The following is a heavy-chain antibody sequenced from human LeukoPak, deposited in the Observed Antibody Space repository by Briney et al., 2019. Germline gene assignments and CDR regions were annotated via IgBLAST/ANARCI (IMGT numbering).Heavy chain of an antibody. Sequence: ASVKVSCKASGYTFTSYDINWVRQATGQGLEWMGWMNPNSGKTGYAQRFQGRVTMTMNTSINTAYMELSSLRSDDTAVYYCARLMSEGYSRGWYNDFDYWGQGTLVTVSS. CDR3: ARLMSEGYSRGWYNDFDY. CDR1: GYTFTSYD. V-gene: IGHV1-8*01. J-gene: IGHJ4*02. D-gene: IGHD6-19*01. CDR2: MNPNSGKT.